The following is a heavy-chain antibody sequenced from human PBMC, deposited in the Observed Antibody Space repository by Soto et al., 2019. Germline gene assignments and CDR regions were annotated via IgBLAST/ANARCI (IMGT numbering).Heavy chain of an antibody. Sequence: SETLSLTCTVSGGSISSSSYYWGWIRQPPGKGLEWIGSIYYSGSTYYNPSLKSRVTISVDTSKNQFSLMLSSVTAADTAVYYCARSSSGWYNFDYWGQGTLVTVSS. CDR1: GGSISSSSYY. J-gene: IGHJ4*02. CDR3: ARSSSGWYNFDY. D-gene: IGHD6-19*01. CDR2: IYYSGST. V-gene: IGHV4-39*01.